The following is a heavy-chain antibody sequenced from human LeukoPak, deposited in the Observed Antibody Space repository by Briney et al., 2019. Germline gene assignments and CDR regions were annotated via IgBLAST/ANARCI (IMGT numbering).Heavy chain of an antibody. Sequence: GRSLRLSCAASGFTFSNYGMHWVRQAPGKGLEWVALISYDGSNKYFADSVKGRFTISRDNSKNTLYLQMHSLRAEDTAVYHCAKDNVAAAGRYFDYWGQGTLVTVSS. D-gene: IGHD6-13*01. CDR3: AKDNVAAAGRYFDY. CDR1: GFTFSNYG. V-gene: IGHV3-30*18. J-gene: IGHJ4*02. CDR2: ISYDGSNK.